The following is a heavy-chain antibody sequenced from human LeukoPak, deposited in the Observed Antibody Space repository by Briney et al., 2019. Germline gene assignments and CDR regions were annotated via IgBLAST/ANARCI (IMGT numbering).Heavy chain of an antibody. J-gene: IGHJ4*02. CDR2: IYSGGTT. CDR3: ARHPSGGVY. V-gene: IGHV3-66*04. D-gene: IGHD2-15*01. CDR1: GFTVSSNY. Sequence: AGTLRLSCAASGFTVSSNYMSWVRQAPGKGLEWVSDIYSGGTTYYADSVKGRVTISRDNSKNTLYLQMGSLRAEDTAVYYCARHPSGGVYWGQGALVTVSS.